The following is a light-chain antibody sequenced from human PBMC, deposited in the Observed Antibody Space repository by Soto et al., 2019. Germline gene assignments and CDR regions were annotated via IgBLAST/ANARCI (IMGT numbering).Light chain of an antibody. J-gene: IGKJ4*01. Sequence: DIQITQSPSSLSAAVGDRVTITCRASQDISNYLAWYQQKPGKVPKLLIYTASSLQSGVPSRFSGSGSGTDFTLTVSSLQPEDVATYYCQEYKNAPLTFGGGTKVDIK. CDR3: QEYKNAPLT. CDR1: QDISNY. CDR2: TAS. V-gene: IGKV1-27*01.